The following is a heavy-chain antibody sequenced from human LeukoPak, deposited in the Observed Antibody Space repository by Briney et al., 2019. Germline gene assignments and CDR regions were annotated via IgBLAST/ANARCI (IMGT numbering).Heavy chain of an antibody. V-gene: IGHV3-33*01. CDR3: ARLDSSSSPFDY. CDR2: IWYDGSNK. CDR1: GFTFSSYG. J-gene: IGHJ4*02. Sequence: PGRSLRLSCAASGFTFSSYGMHWVRQAPGKGLEWVAVIWYDGSNKYYADSVKGRFTISRDNAKNSLYLHMNSLSAGDTAVYYCARLDSSSSPFDYWGQGTLVTVSS. D-gene: IGHD6-6*01.